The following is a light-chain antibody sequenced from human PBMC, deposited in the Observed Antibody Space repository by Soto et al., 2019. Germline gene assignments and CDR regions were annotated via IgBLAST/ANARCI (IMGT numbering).Light chain of an antibody. V-gene: IGLV2-14*01. CDR1: SSDVGGYNY. CDR3: SSYTSSSTRV. CDR2: EVS. Sequence: QSALTQPASVSGSPGQSITISCTGTSSDVGGYNYVSWYQQHPGKAPKLLIYEVSDRPSGVPSRFSGSKPGNTASLTISGLQAEDEADYYCSSYTSSSTRVFGTGTRSPS. J-gene: IGLJ1*01.